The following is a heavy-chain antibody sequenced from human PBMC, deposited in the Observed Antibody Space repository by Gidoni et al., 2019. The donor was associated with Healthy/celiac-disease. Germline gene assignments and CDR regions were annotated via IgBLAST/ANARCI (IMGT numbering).Heavy chain of an antibody. D-gene: IGHD3-22*01. V-gene: IGHV5-51*01. Sequence: EVQLVQSGAEVKKPGESLKISCKGSGYSFTSYCIGWVRQMPGKGLEWMGIIYPGDSDTRYSPSFQGQVTISADKSISTAYLQWSSLKASDTAMYYCARPAVVVAHVDWYFDLWGRGTLVTVSS. J-gene: IGHJ2*01. CDR2: IYPGDSDT. CDR1: GYSFTSYC. CDR3: ARPAVVVAHVDWYFDL.